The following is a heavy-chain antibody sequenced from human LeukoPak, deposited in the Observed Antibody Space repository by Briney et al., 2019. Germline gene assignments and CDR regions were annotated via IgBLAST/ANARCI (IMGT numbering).Heavy chain of an antibody. CDR3: ARRERYCSSTSCYSYFDY. J-gene: IGHJ4*02. CDR1: GGSISSYY. D-gene: IGHD2-2*02. CDR2: IYYSGST. V-gene: IGHV4-59*01. Sequence: SETRSLTCTVSGGSISSYYWSWIRQPPGKGLEWIGYIYYSGSTNYNPSLKSRVTISVDTSKNQFSLRLSSVTAADTAVYYCARRERYCSSTSCYSYFDYWGQGTLVTVSS.